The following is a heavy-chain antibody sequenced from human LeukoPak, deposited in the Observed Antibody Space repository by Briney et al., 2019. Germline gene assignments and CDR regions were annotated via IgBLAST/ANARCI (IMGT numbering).Heavy chain of an antibody. V-gene: IGHV1-8*01. D-gene: IGHD3-10*01. J-gene: IGHJ4*02. CDR1: GYTFTSYD. CDR2: MNPNSGNT. Sequence: GASVKVSCKASGYTFTSYDIHWVRQATGQGLEWMGWMNPNSGNTGYAQKFQGRVTMTRNTPISTAYMELSSLRSEDTAVYYCARGLKVRGVPTFFYWGQATLVTVSS. CDR3: ARGLKVRGVPTFFY.